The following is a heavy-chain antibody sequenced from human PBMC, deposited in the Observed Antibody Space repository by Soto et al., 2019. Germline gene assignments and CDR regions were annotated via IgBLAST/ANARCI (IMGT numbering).Heavy chain of an antibody. Sequence: GXSVKVSCKASAYTFTGYYMHWVRQAPGQGLEWMGWINPNSGGTNYAQKFQGRVTMTRDTSISTAYMELSRLRSDDTAVYYCARTDSLPTKYYFDYWGQGTLVTASS. D-gene: IGHD1-1*01. CDR3: ARTDSLPTKYYFDY. V-gene: IGHV1-2*02. J-gene: IGHJ4*02. CDR2: INPNSGGT. CDR1: AYTFTGYY.